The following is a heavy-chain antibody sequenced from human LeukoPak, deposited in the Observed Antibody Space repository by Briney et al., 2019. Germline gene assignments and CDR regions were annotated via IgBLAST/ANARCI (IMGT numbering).Heavy chain of an antibody. CDR2: ISAYTGNT. V-gene: IGHV1-18*01. Sequence: ASVKVSCKASGYTFTSYGISWVRQAPGQGLEWMGWISAYTGNTNYAQKLQGRVTMTTDTSTSTAYMELRSLRSDDTAVYYCAREVEGGWYVGYFHHWGQGTLVTVPS. CDR3: AREVEGGWYVGYFHH. J-gene: IGHJ1*01. D-gene: IGHD6-19*01. CDR1: GYTFTSYG.